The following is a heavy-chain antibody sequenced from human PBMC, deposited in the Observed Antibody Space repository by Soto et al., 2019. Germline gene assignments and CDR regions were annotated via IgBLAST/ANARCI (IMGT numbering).Heavy chain of an antibody. CDR3: AKALYYYDSSPLDH. D-gene: IGHD3-22*01. CDR1: GFDFEDFA. V-gene: IGHV3-43D*04. CDR2: INSDGTDS. Sequence: GGSLRLSCAAAGFDFEDFAVHWVRQAPGKGLEWVSLINSDGTDSHYMDSVRGRFTISRDNGKNSLYLQMDRLRPEDTAFYFCAKALYYYDSSPLDHWGQGTLVTVSS. J-gene: IGHJ4*02.